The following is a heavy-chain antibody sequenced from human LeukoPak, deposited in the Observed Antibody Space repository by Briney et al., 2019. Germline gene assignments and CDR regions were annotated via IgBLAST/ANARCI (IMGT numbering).Heavy chain of an antibody. D-gene: IGHD2-2*01. CDR3: AREICRYCSSTSTS. Sequence: SETLSLTFAVYGGSFSGYYWSWIRQPPGEGLEWIGEINHSGSTNYNPSLKSRVTTSVDTSKNQFSLKLSSVTAADTAVYYCAREICRYCSSTSTSWGQGTLVTVSS. CDR1: GGSFSGYY. V-gene: IGHV4-34*01. CDR2: INHSGST. J-gene: IGHJ5*02.